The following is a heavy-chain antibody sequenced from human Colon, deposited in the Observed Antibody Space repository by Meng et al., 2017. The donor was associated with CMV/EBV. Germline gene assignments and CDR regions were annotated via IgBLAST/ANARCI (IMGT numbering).Heavy chain of an antibody. J-gene: IGHJ4*02. CDR3: ASILFAAAAGGWGSY. CDR1: GGSFSGYY. Sequence: QVQLQQWGAGLLKPSETLSLTCAVYGGSFSGYYWSWIRQPPGKGLEWIGEINHSGSTNYNPSLKSRVTISVDTSKNQFSLKLSSVTAADTAVYYCASILFAAAAGGWGSYWGQGTLVTVSS. V-gene: IGHV4-34*01. CDR2: INHSGST. D-gene: IGHD6-13*01.